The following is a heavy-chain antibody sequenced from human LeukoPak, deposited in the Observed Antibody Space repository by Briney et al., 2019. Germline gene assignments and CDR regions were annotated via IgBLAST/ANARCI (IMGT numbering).Heavy chain of an antibody. Sequence: PGGSLRLSCAASGFSFSTDAISWVRQAPGKGLEWVSCISTTSSYIFYADSVRGRFTISRDNAKNSLYLQMDSLRAEDTAVYYCARNYGGNNPLDYWGQGTLVTVSS. CDR1: GFSFSTDA. V-gene: IGHV3-21*01. J-gene: IGHJ4*02. CDR2: ISTTSSYI. CDR3: ARNYGGNNPLDY. D-gene: IGHD4-23*01.